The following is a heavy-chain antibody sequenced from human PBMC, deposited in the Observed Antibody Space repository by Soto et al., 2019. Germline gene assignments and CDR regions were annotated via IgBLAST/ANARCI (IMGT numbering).Heavy chain of an antibody. V-gene: IGHV3-30*03. CDR2: ISYDGSNK. Sequence: PGGSLRLSCAASGFTFSSYGMHWVRQAPGKGLEWVAVISYDGSNKYYADSVKGRFTISRDNSKNTLYLQMNSLRAEDTAVYYCARDPAVAGDDGFDVWGQGTMVTVSS. D-gene: IGHD6-19*01. CDR3: ARDPAVAGDDGFDV. CDR1: GFTFSSYG. J-gene: IGHJ3*01.